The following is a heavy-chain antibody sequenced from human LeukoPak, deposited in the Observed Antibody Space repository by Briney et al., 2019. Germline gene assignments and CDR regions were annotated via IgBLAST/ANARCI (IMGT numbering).Heavy chain of an antibody. CDR1: GYSFTSYW. D-gene: IGHD6-13*01. CDR2: IYPGESDT. V-gene: IGHV5-51*01. J-gene: IGHJ4*02. Sequence: GESLKISLKGSGYSFTSYWIGWVRQMPGKGLEWMGIIYPGESDTRYSPSFQGQVTISADKSISTAYLQWRSLKASDTAMYYCARPVAAAGTLLYNYFDYWGQGTLVTVSS. CDR3: ARPVAAAGTLLYNYFDY.